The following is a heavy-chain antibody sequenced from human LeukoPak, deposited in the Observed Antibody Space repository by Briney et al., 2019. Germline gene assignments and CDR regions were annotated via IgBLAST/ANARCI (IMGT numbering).Heavy chain of an antibody. CDR3: AKRRSASSEIDP. CDR2: IYYSGST. J-gene: IGHJ5*02. D-gene: IGHD6-6*01. V-gene: IGHV4-39*01. CDR1: GGPVSSSGYY. Sequence: SETLSLTCTVSGGPVSSSGYYWVWIRQPPGKGLEWIGNIYYSGSTYYNPSLKSRVTMSLDTSKNQFSLKLTSVTAADTAVYYCAKRRSASSEIDPWGQGTLVTVSS.